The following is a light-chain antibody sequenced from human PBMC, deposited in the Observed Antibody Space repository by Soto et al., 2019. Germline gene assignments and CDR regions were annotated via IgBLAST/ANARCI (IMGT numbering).Light chain of an antibody. V-gene: IGKV3-20*01. Sequence: EIVLTQSPGTLSLSPGERATLSCRASQSVSSSYLAWYQQKPGQAPRLLIYGASSRATGIPDRFSGSGSGTDFTLTISRLEPEDFAVYYCQQYGSSNRWTFGQGTKVEIK. J-gene: IGKJ1*01. CDR2: GAS. CDR3: QQYGSSNRWT. CDR1: QSVSSSY.